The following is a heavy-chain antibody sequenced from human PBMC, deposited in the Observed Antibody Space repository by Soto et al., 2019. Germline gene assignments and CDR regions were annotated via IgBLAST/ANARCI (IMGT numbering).Heavy chain of an antibody. V-gene: IGHV1-3*01. CDR3: ARDRSGWYGFDY. CDR2: INAGNGNT. Sequence: ASVKVSCKASGYTFTSYAMHWVRQAPGQRLEWMGWINAGNGNTKYTQKFQGRVTITRDTSASTAYMELSSLRSEDTAVYYCARDRSGWYGFDYWGQGTLVTV. CDR1: GYTFTSYA. J-gene: IGHJ4*02. D-gene: IGHD6-19*01.